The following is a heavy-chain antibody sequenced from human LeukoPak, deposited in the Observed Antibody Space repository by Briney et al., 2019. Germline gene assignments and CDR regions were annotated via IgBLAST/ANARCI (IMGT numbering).Heavy chain of an antibody. D-gene: IGHD3-22*01. V-gene: IGHV3-7*01. CDR3: ARVYPDSYYYDSSGGDAFDI. Sequence: PGGSLRLSCAASGFTFSSYWMSWVRQAPGKGLEWVANIKQDGSEKYYVDSVKGRFTISRDNAENSLYLQMNSLRAEDTAVYYCARVYPDSYYYDSSGGDAFDIWGQGTMVTVSS. CDR2: IKQDGSEK. J-gene: IGHJ3*02. CDR1: GFTFSSYW.